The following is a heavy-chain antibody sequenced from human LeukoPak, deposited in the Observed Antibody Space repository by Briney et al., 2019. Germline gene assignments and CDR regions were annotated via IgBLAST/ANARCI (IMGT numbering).Heavy chain of an antibody. CDR2: FSATDGSA. Sequence: GGSLRLSCAAPGFTFSSYAMTWVRQAPGKGLEWVSAFSATDGSAQYAESVEGRFTISRDNSKNTLFLQMNSLGAEDTAVYYCARAKIAAAGTGAFDVWGQGTLVTVSS. J-gene: IGHJ3*01. V-gene: IGHV3-23*01. D-gene: IGHD6-13*01. CDR3: ARAKIAAAGTGAFDV. CDR1: GFTFSSYA.